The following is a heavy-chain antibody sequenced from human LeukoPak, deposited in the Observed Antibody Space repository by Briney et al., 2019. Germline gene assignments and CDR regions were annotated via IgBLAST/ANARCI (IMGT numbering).Heavy chain of an antibody. Sequence: SETLSLTCTVSGGSISSYYWSWIRQPAGKGLEWIGRIYTSGSTNYNPSLKSRVTMSVDTSKNQFSLKLSSVTAADTAVYYCARDLRYYYDSSGYYAFDIWGQGTMVTVSS. J-gene: IGHJ3*02. CDR2: IYTSGST. V-gene: IGHV4-4*07. CDR1: GGSISSYY. D-gene: IGHD3-22*01. CDR3: ARDLRYYYDSSGYYAFDI.